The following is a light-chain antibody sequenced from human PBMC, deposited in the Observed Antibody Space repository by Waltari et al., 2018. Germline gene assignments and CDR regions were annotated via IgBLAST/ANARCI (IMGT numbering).Light chain of an antibody. Sequence: DIQMTPSPSSLSASVGERVTITCRASPSISSYLNWYQQKPGKAPKLLIYAASSLQSGVPSRFSGSGSGTDFTLTISSLQPEDFATYYCQQSYSTPGTFGGGTKVEIK. CDR1: PSISSY. V-gene: IGKV1-39*01. CDR2: AAS. CDR3: QQSYSTPGT. J-gene: IGKJ4*01.